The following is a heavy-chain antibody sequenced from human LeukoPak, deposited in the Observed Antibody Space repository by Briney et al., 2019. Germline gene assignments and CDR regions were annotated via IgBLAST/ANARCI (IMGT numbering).Heavy chain of an antibody. CDR1: GFTFSNFA. CDR2: ISASGGTT. V-gene: IGHV3-23*01. CDR3: AKDFHGDFPYFFDY. J-gene: IGHJ4*02. Sequence: GGSLRLSCAASGFTFSNFAMSSVRQAPGEGREWVSSISASGGTTYYADSVKGRFTISRDNSKNTFNLQINSLRAEDNALYYCAKDFHGDFPYFFDYWGQGTLVTVSS.